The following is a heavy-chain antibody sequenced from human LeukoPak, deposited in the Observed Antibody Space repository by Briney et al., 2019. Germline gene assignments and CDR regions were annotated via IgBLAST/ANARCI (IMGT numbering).Heavy chain of an antibody. CDR1: GGSISSGGYS. V-gene: IGHV4-61*08. D-gene: IGHD2-8*02. CDR3: ARVGLLGGVNVFDP. J-gene: IGHJ5*02. CDR2: INHSGST. Sequence: SETLSLTCAVSGGSISSGGYSWSWIRQPPGKGLEWIGEINHSGSTNYNPSLKSRVTISVDTSKNQFSLKLSSVTAAETAVYYCARVGLLGGVNVFDPWGQGTLVTVSS.